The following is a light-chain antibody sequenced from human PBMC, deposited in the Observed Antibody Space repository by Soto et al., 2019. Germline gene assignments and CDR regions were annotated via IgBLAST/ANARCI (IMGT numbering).Light chain of an antibody. CDR3: SSYTSSSTYV. CDR2: EVS. J-gene: IGLJ1*01. Sequence: VLTQPASVSGSPGQSITISCTGTSSDVGGYDYVSWYQQHPGKAPKLMIYEVSNRPSGVSNRFSGSKSGNTASLTISGLQAEDEADYYCSSYTSSSTYVFATGTKVTVL. CDR1: SSDVGGYDY. V-gene: IGLV2-14*01.